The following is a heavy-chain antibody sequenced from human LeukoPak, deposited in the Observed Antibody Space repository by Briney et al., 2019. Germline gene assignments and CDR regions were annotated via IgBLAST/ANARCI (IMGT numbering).Heavy chain of an antibody. D-gene: IGHD2-8*01. J-gene: IGHJ4*02. V-gene: IGHV3-53*01. CDR2: IYSGGST. CDR3: ARAPQWARFDC. CDR1: GFTVSSNY. Sequence: GGSLRLSCAAPGFTVSSNYMSWVRQAPGKGLEWVSVIYSGGSTYYADSVKGRFTISRDNSKNTLYLQMNSLRAEDTAVYYCARAPQWARFDCWGQGTLVTVSS.